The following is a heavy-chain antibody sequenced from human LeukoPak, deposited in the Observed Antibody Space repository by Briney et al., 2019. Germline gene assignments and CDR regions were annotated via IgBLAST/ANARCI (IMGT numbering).Heavy chain of an antibody. Sequence: GGSLRLSCAVSGFTFSSYAMSWVRQAPGKGLEWVSAISGSGGSTYYADSVKGRFTISRDNSKNTLYLQMNSLRAEDTAVYYCAKGRYFDWLLYYFDYWGQGTLVTVSS. V-gene: IGHV3-23*01. J-gene: IGHJ4*02. CDR2: ISGSGGST. CDR3: AKGRYFDWLLYYFDY. D-gene: IGHD3-9*01. CDR1: GFTFSSYA.